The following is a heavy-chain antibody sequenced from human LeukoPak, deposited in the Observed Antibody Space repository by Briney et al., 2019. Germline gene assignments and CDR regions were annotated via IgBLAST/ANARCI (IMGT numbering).Heavy chain of an antibody. D-gene: IGHD3-22*01. CDR3: ARDPSPEVVVISWFDP. V-gene: IGHV3-30-3*01. CDR2: ISYDGSNK. Sequence: GRSLRLSCAASGFIFSSYTMHWVRQAPGKGLEWVAVISYDGSNKYYADSVKGRFTISRDNSKNTLYLQMNSLRAEDTAVYYCARDPSPEVVVISWFDPWGQGTLVTVSS. CDR1: GFIFSSYT. J-gene: IGHJ5*02.